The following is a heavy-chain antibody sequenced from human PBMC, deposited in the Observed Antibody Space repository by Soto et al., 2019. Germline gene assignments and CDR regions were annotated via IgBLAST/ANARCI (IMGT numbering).Heavy chain of an antibody. V-gene: IGHV3-23*01. CDR1: GFSFSIYS. CDR3: AKSRGDRWTTYYFES. CDR2: ISGSGESK. J-gene: IGHJ4*02. D-gene: IGHD4-17*01. Sequence: EMLLLESGGGLVQPGGSLKLSCAASGFSFSIYSMSWVRQPPGKGLEWVSGISGSGESKHYADSVRGRFAISRDNSRKTLYLQMNNVRAEDTAVYYCAKSRGDRWTTYYFESWGQGTLITVSS.